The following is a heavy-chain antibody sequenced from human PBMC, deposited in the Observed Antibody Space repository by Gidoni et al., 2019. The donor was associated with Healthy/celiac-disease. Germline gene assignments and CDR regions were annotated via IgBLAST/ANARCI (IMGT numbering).Heavy chain of an antibody. Sequence: QVQLQESGPGLVQPSQTLSLTCTVSGGSISSGSYSWSWIRPRAGKGLEWIGRIYTSGSTNSNPSLKSRGTMSVDTSKNQFSLKLSSVTAADTAGYYCARGTNYYGSGSYYRDWGQGTLVTVSS. V-gene: IGHV4-61*02. CDR2: IYTSGST. CDR1: GGSISSGSYS. J-gene: IGHJ4*02. CDR3: ARGTNYYGSGSYYRD. D-gene: IGHD3-10*01.